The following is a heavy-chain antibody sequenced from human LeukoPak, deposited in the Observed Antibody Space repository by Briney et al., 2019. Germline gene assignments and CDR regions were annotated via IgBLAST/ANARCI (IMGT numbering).Heavy chain of an antibody. CDR3: AKHSSGWYSFDF. J-gene: IGHJ4*02. CDR2: INSGGNT. Sequence: GGSLRLSCADSGFAFSTYAMSWVRQAPGKGLEWVSIINSGGNTYYADSVKGRFTISRDNSKNTLWLQMNSLRAEDTAVYYCAKHSSGWYSFDFWGQGILVTVSS. D-gene: IGHD6-13*01. V-gene: IGHV3-23*01. CDR1: GFAFSTYA.